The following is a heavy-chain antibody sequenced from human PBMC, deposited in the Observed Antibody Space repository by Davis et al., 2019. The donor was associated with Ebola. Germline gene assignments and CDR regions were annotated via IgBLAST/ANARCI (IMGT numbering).Heavy chain of an antibody. J-gene: IGHJ4*02. CDR2: IRSKANSYAT. CDR3: TVTTTHDDY. D-gene: IGHD4-11*01. Sequence: GGSLRLSCAASGFTFSGPAMHWVRQASGKGLEWVGRIRSKANSYATAYAASVKGRFTISRDDSKNTAYLQMNSLKTEDTAVYYCTVTTTHDDYWGQGTLVTVSS. V-gene: IGHV3-73*01. CDR1: GFTFSGPA.